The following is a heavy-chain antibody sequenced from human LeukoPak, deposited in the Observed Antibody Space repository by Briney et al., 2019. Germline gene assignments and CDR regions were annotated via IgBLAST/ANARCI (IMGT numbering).Heavy chain of an antibody. CDR1: GYTFTSYD. CDR2: MNPNSGDT. J-gene: IGHJ6*02. V-gene: IGHV1-8*01. Sequence: ASVKVSCKASGYTFTSYDINWVRQATGQGLEWMGWMNPNSGDTGYAQKFQGRVTMTRNTSISTAYMELSSLRSEDTAVYYCARGRMVRGVIIYRYYYYGVDVWGQGTTVTVSS. D-gene: IGHD3-10*01. CDR3: ARGRMVRGVIIYRYYYYGVDV.